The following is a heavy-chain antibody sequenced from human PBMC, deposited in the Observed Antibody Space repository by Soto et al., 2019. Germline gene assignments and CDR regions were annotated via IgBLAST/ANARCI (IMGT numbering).Heavy chain of an antibody. CDR1: GFTFSSYG. CDR2: IWYDGSNK. CDR3: AREDCSSTSCYPYGMDV. V-gene: IGHV3-33*01. Sequence: GGSLRLSCAASGFTFSSYGMHWVRQAPGKGLEWVAVIWYDGSNKYYADSVKGRFTISRDNSKNTLYLQMNSLRAEDTAVYYCAREDCSSTSCYPYGMDVWGQGTTVTVYS. D-gene: IGHD2-2*01. J-gene: IGHJ6*02.